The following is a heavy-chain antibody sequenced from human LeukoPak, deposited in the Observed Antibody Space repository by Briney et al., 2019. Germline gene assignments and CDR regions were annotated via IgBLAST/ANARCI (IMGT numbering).Heavy chain of an antibody. Sequence: GGSLRLSCAASGFTFSSYAMSWVRQAPGKGLEWVSAISGSGGSTYYADSVKGRFTISRDNSMDTLYLQMNSLRAEDTAVYYCAKLEPNYYYYYVDVWGKGTTVTISS. V-gene: IGHV3-23*01. CDR2: ISGSGGST. CDR3: AKLEPNYYYYYVDV. CDR1: GFTFSSYA. D-gene: IGHD1-1*01. J-gene: IGHJ6*03.